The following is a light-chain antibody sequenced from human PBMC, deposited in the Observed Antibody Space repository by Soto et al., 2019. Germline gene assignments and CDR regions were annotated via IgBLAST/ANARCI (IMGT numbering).Light chain of an antibody. CDR1: QSISNY. CDR3: QQSYSTPWT. CDR2: AAS. J-gene: IGKJ1*01. V-gene: IGKV1-39*01. Sequence: DIQMTQSPSSLSASVGDRVTITCRASQSISNYLNWHQQKPGKAPKLLIYAASSLQSGVPSRFSGSGSGTDVTLTISSLQPEDFATYYCQQSYSTPWTFGQGTKVEIK.